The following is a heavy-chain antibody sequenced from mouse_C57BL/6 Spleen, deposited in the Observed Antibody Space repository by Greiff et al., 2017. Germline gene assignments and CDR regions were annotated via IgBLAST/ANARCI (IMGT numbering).Heavy chain of an antibody. CDR3: ARDYYRRRFAY. CDR1: GFTFSDFY. Sequence: EVHLVESGGGLVQSGRSLRLSCATSGFTFSDFYMEWVRQAPGKGLEWIAASSNKANDDTTEYSGSVKGQFIVTRDTSQSILYMQMSSLRAEDTAIYYCARDYYRRRFAYWGKGTMVTVSA. CDR2: SSNKANDDTT. V-gene: IGHV7-1*01. D-gene: IGHD1-1*01. J-gene: IGHJ3*01.